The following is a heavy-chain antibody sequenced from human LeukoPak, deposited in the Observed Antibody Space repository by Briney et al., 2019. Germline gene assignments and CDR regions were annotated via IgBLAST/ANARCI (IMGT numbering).Heavy chain of an antibody. CDR1: GGSISSYY. Sequence: SETLSLTCTVSGGSISSYYWSWIWQPAGKGPEWTGRISASGSTNYAPSLRSRVTMSVDTSKNQFSLKLNSVTAADTAVYYCATDISWFDPWGRGTLVTVSS. V-gene: IGHV4-4*07. CDR3: ATDISWFDP. J-gene: IGHJ5*02. CDR2: ISASGST.